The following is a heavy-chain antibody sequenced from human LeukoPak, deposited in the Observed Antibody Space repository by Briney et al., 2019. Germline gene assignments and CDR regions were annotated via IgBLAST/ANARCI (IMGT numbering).Heavy chain of an antibody. V-gene: IGHV3-21*01. CDR1: GFTFSSYR. CDR3: ARDAGGDVPLGC. Sequence: GGSLRLSCAASGFTFSSYRMNWVRQAPGKGLEWVSSISSSSSYVYYADSVKGRFTISRDNAKNSLYLQMNSLRAEDTAVYCCARDAGGDVPLGCWGQGALVTVS. J-gene: IGHJ4*02. CDR2: ISSSSSYV. D-gene: IGHD2-21*02.